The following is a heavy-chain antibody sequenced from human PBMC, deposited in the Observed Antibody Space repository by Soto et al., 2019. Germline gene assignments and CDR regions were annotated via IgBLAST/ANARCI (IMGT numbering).Heavy chain of an antibody. Sequence: SVKVSCKASGGTFSSYAISWVRQAPGQGLEWMGGIIPIFGTANYAQKFQGRVTITADESTSTAYMELSSLRSEDTAVYYCARDWDYYDSSRPYPNWFDPWGQGTLVTVSS. CDR3: ARDWDYYDSSRPYPNWFDP. J-gene: IGHJ5*02. D-gene: IGHD3-22*01. CDR2: IIPIFGTA. CDR1: GGTFSSYA. V-gene: IGHV1-69*13.